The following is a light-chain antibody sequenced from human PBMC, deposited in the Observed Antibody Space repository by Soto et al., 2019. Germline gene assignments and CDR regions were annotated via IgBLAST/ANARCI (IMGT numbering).Light chain of an antibody. CDR3: QEYKSAT. J-gene: IGKJ2*01. V-gene: IGKV1-5*01. CDR1: QSISDW. CDR2: DAS. Sequence: DIQMTQSPSTLSASVGDRVTITCRASQSISDWLAWYQQIPGRAPKLLIYDASTLQSGVPSRFSGRGSGTEFILTISSLQPDDAATYYCQEYKSATFGQGTKLQIK.